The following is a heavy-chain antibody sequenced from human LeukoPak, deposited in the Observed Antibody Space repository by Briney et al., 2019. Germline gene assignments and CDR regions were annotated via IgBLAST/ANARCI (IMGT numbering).Heavy chain of an antibody. V-gene: IGHV3-66*01. Sequence: PGGSLRLSCAASGFTVSSNYLSWVRQAPGKGLEWVSVIYSGGSTYYADSVKGRFTISRDNSKNTLYLQMNSLRAEDTAVYYCAKDRSGRLDYYDSSGYVLVWGQGTLVTVSS. CDR2: IYSGGST. CDR1: GFTVSSNY. CDR3: AKDRSGRLDYYDSSGYVLV. D-gene: IGHD3-22*01. J-gene: IGHJ4*02.